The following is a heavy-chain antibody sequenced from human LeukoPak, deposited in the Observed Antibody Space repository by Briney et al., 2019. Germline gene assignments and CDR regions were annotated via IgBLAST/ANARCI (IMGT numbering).Heavy chain of an antibody. CDR1: GGSFRSGSYY. V-gene: IGHV4-61*02. CDR2: IYTSGGT. D-gene: IGHD6-19*01. CDR3: ARGTYSGSSYYYYIHV. J-gene: IGHJ6*03. Sequence: PSQTLSLTCSVFGGSFRSGSYYWTWIRQPAGEGLEWIVRIYTSGGTKYNPSLKSRVTISLDTSKNQFSLKLSSVAAADTAVYYCARGTYSGSSYYYYIHVWGKGTTVTVSS.